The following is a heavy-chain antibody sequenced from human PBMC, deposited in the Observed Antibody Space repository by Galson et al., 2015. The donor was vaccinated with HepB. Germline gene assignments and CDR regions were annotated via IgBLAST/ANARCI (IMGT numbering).Heavy chain of an antibody. Sequence: QSGAEVKKPGESLKISCEGSGYKFTNYWIAWVRQMPGKGLEWMGIIFPDDSDTRYSPSLQGQVTFSVDKSINTAYLQWSSLKASDTAMYYCARLTRSVEGDRSIWYAKQSSWFDHWGQGTLVTVSS. D-gene: IGHD6-13*01. J-gene: IGHJ5*02. CDR1: GYKFTNYW. V-gene: IGHV5-51*03. CDR3: ARLTRSVEGDRSIWYAKQSSWFDH. CDR2: IFPDDSDT.